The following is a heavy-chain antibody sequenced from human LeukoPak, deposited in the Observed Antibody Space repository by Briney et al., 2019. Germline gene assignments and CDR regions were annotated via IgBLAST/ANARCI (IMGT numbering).Heavy chain of an antibody. CDR1: GFTFSSYA. J-gene: IGHJ4*02. V-gene: IGHV3-23*01. CDR2: ISDNGGRT. CDR3: AKDFGRNLGGPGY. D-gene: IGHD1-14*01. Sequence: GGSLRLSCAASGFTFSSYAMSWVRQAPGGGLEWVSGISDNGGRTYYTDSVKGRFAISRDDSKSTLYLQMNSLRGEDTAVYYCAKDFGRNLGGPGYWGRGTLVIVSS.